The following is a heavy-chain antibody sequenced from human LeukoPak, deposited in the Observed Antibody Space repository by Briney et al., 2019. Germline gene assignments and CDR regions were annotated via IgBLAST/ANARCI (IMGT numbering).Heavy chain of an antibody. Sequence: PSETLSLTCTVSGGSISSSSYYWGWIRQPPGKGLEWIGSIYYSGSTYYNPSLKSRVTISVDTSKNQFSLKLSSVTAADTAVYYCARDRWVSSGYYPPIDYWGQGTLVTVSS. CDR1: GGSISSSSYY. J-gene: IGHJ4*02. V-gene: IGHV4-39*07. CDR3: ARDRWVSSGYYPPIDY. D-gene: IGHD3-22*01. CDR2: IYYSGST.